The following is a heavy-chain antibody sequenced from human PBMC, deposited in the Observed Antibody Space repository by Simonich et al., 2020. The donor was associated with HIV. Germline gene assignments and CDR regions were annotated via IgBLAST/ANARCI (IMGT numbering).Heavy chain of an antibody. V-gene: IGHV4-34*01. CDR3: ARRDRELILYFDY. CDR1: VGSFSGYY. J-gene: IGHJ4*02. D-gene: IGHD3-3*01. CDR2: INHSEIT. Sequence: QVQLQQWGAGLLKPSETLSLTCAVYVGSFSGYYWSWIRQPPGKGLEWMGEINHSEITNYKSSLNSRATISVDKSKNQFSLKLSSVTAADTAIYYCARRDRELILYFDYWGQGNLVTVSS.